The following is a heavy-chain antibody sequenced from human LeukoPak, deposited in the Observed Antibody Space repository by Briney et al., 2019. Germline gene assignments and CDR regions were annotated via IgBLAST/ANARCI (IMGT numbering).Heavy chain of an antibody. Sequence: GGSLRLSCAASGFTFSSYAMSWVRQAPGKGLEWVSAVNGGGVVTHYAASVRGRFTISRDNSKNTLYLEMNSLRDEDTAIYYCAREAGLRTFDYWGQGTLVTVSS. J-gene: IGHJ4*02. V-gene: IGHV3-23*01. D-gene: IGHD4-17*01. CDR1: GFTFSSYA. CDR2: VNGGGVVT. CDR3: AREAGLRTFDY.